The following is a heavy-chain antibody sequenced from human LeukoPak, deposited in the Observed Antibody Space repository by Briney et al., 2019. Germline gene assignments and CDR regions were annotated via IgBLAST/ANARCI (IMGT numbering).Heavy chain of an antibody. V-gene: IGHV3-7*01. CDR3: ARYTVPFCGGDCYSQFLDY. CDR2: IKEDGSER. D-gene: IGHD2-21*01. J-gene: IGHJ4*02. CDR1: GFTFSAFW. Sequence: PGGSLRLSCAASGFTFSAFWMSWVRQAPGKGLEWVGNIKEDGSERHYVDSVKGRFTISRDNAENSLYLQMSSLRVEGTAVYYCARYTVPFCGGDCYSQFLDYWGQGALVTVSP.